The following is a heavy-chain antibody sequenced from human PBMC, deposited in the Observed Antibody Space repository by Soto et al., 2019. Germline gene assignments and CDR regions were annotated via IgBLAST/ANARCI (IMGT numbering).Heavy chain of an antibody. CDR1: GFSLRVSV. J-gene: IGHJ3*02. Sequence: EVQLVESGGGLVQPGGSLRLSCAASGFSLRVSVIHWVRQVSGKGLEWVGRITSTADTYATAYTASVRGRFTVSRDDSKNTAYLQMNSLKTEDTAVYYCTGSMSFAFDIWGQGTMVHVSS. CDR2: ITSTADTYAT. V-gene: IGHV3-73*01. CDR3: TGSMSFAFDI.